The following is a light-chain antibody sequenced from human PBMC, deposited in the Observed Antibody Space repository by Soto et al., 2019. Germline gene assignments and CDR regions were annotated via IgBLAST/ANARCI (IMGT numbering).Light chain of an antibody. CDR3: QQYGSSLT. Sequence: EIVLTQSPATLSLSPGERATLSCRASQSVSNYLAWYQQKPGQAPRLLVYDASTRATGIPDRFSGSGSGTDFTLTISRLEPEDFAVYYCQQYGSSLTFGGGTKVDI. CDR1: QSVSNY. CDR2: DAS. J-gene: IGKJ4*01. V-gene: IGKV3-20*01.